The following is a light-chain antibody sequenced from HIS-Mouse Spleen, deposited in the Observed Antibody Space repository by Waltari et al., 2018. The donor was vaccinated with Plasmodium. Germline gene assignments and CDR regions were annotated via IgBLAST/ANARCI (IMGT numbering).Light chain of an antibody. J-gene: IGKJ2*01. V-gene: IGKV1D-8*02. Sequence: AIWMTQSPSLLSASTGDRVTNSCRMNQGISSYVAWYQQKPGKAPELLIYAASTLQSGVPSRFSRSGSATDFTLTISCLQSEDFATYYCQQYYSFPYTFGQGPQLAIK. CDR1: QGISSY. CDR2: AAS. CDR3: QQYYSFPYT.